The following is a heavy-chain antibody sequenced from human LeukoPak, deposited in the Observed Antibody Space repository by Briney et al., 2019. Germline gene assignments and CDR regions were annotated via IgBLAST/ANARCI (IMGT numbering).Heavy chain of an antibody. CDR1: GGSISRYY. CDR3: ARGDYRDYTFYM. V-gene: IGHV4-59*12. J-gene: IGHJ3*02. CDR2: IYYSGST. Sequence: SETLSLTCTVSGGSISRYYWSWIRQPPGKGLEWIGYIYYSGSTNYNPSLKSRVTISVDTSKNQFSLKLSSVTAADTAVYFCARGDYRDYTFYMWGQGTMVTVSS. D-gene: IGHD4-17*01.